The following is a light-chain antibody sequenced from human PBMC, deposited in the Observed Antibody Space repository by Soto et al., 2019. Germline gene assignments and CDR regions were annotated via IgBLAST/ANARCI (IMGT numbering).Light chain of an antibody. CDR3: QQYNSYPYP. Sequence: DIQMTQSPSTLSASVGDRVTITCRASQSINNWLACYQQKPGKAPKLLIYKASSLQSWVPSRFSGSASWTEXTLXXSSMQPDDFATXYXQQYNSYPYPFGQETKLDIK. CDR2: KAS. CDR1: QSINNW. J-gene: IGKJ2*01. V-gene: IGKV1-5*03.